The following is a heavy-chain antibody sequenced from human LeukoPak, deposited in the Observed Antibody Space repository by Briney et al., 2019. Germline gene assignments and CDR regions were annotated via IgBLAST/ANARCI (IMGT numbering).Heavy chain of an antibody. CDR2: INPSGGST. V-gene: IGHV1-46*01. D-gene: IGHD6-13*01. Sequence: GASVKVSCKASGYTFTSYYMHWVRQAPGQGLEWMGIINPSGGSTSYAQKFQGRVTMTRDTSISTAYMELSRLRSDDTAVYYCARDLQQQLVPWWGQGTLVTVSS. CDR3: ARDLQQQLVPW. CDR1: GYTFTSYY. J-gene: IGHJ4*02.